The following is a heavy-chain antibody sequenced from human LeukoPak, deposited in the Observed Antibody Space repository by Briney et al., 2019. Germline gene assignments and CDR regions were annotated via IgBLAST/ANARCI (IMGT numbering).Heavy chain of an antibody. J-gene: IGHJ4*02. CDR3: AKQTRITTYYYDSSGPYFDY. CDR2: IRSVDATT. D-gene: IGHD3-22*01. Sequence: PGGSLRLSCEASGFIFSNYAMTWVRQAPGKGLEWVSSIRSVDATTSYADSVKGRFTISRDNAKNSLYLQMNSLRAEDTAVYYCAKQTRITTYYYDSSGPYFDYWGQGTLVTVSS. CDR1: GFIFSNYA. V-gene: IGHV3-23*01.